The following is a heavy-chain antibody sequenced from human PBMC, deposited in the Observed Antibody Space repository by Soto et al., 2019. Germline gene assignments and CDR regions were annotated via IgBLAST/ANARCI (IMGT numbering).Heavy chain of an antibody. Sequence: GGSLRLSCAASGFTFSSYWMSWVRQAPGKGLEWVANIKQDGSEKYYVDSVKGRFTISRDNAKNSLYLQMNSLRAEDTAVYYCARDVKDDCSNNWFDPWGQGTLVTVSS. CDR3: ARDVKDDCSNNWFDP. J-gene: IGHJ5*02. D-gene: IGHD4-4*01. CDR1: GFTFSSYW. CDR2: IKQDGSEK. V-gene: IGHV3-7*03.